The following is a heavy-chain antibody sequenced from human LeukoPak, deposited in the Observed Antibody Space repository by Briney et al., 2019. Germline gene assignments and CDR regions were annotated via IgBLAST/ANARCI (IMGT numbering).Heavy chain of an antibody. D-gene: IGHD4-17*01. CDR2: IYYSGST. V-gene: IGHV4-59*01. CDR1: GGSISSYY. J-gene: IGHJ4*02. Sequence: SETLSLTCTVSGGSISSYYWSWIRQPPGKGLEWIGYIYYSGSTNYNPSLKSRVTISVDTSKNQFSLKLSSVTAADTAVYYCARASYGDYASFDYWGQGTLVTVSS. CDR3: ARASYGDYASFDY.